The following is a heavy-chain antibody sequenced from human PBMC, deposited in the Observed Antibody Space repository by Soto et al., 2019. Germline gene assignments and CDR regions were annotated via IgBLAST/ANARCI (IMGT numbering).Heavy chain of an antibody. V-gene: IGHV3-66*01. D-gene: IGHD2-15*01. CDR1: GVTVSTSF. J-gene: IGHJ5*02. Sequence: EVQLVESGGGLVQPGGSLRLSCAASGVTVSTSFMSWVRQAPGKGLDWVAVIFRAGFTYYAESVKGRFTISRDKSKNTLYIQIDSLRVEDTAVYYCARVAEYCSDGRCYGIRLDPWGQRTLVTV. CDR2: IFRAGFT. CDR3: ARVAEYCSDGRCYGIRLDP.